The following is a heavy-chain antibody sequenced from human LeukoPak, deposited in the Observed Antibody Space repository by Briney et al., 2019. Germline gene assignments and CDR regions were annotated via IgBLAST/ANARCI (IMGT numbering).Heavy chain of an antibody. CDR3: ARDPYYDYVWGSYRGDGMDV. CDR2: IIPIFGIA. D-gene: IGHD3-16*02. CDR1: GYTFTGYY. V-gene: IGHV1-69*04. Sequence: SVKVSCKASGYTFTGYYMHWVRQAPGQGLEWMGRIIPIFGIANYAQKFQGRVTITADKSTSTAYMELSSLRSEDTAVYYCARDPYYDYVWGSYRGDGMDVWGKGTTVTVSS. J-gene: IGHJ6*04.